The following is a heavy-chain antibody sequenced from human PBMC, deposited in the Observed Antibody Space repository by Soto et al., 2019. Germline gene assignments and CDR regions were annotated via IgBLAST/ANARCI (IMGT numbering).Heavy chain of an antibody. D-gene: IGHD3-10*01. J-gene: IGHJ4*02. CDR3: VRIRGHRYAY. Sequence: SVKVSCKASGYTFIDYGISWVRQAPGQGLEWMGWVIAYNGNTYYAHKHQGRVTMTTDTSTNIAYMDRRSLRSDDTAVYYGVRIRGHRYAYGGQGPLVTVSS. CDR1: GYTFIDYG. V-gene: IGHV1-18*01. CDR2: VIAYNGNT.